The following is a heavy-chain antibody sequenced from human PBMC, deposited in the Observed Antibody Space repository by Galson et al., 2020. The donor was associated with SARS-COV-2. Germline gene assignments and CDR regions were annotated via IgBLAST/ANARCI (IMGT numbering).Heavy chain of an antibody. V-gene: IGHV5-10-1*01. Sequence: HGESPKTSCKSSGNSFTSYWISWVRQMPGQGPEWMGRIDPSDSYTNYSPSFQGHVTIPANKSHSPAYLQWSSLKASDPAMYYFSRHLAGDPGAFEIWGQGTIGTVSS. D-gene: IGHD7-27*01. J-gene: IGHJ3*02. CDR1: GNSFTSYW. CDR2: IDPSDSYT. CDR3: SRHLAGDPGAFEI.